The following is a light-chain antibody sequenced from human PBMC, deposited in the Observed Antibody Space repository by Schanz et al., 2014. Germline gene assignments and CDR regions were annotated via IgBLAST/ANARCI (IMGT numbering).Light chain of an antibody. CDR1: SSDVGSYNL. J-gene: IGLJ1*01. V-gene: IGLV2-23*01. CDR2: EGS. CDR3: CSHAGRTTFYV. Sequence: QSALTQPASVSGSPGQSITISCTGTSSDVGSYNLVSWYQHHPGKAPKLMIYEGSKRPSGVSNRFSGSGSDNTASLTISGLQAEDEADYYCCSHAGRTTFYVFGSGTKLTVL.